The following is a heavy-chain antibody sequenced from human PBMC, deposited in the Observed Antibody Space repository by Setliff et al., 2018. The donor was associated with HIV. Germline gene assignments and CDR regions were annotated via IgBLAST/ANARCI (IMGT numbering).Heavy chain of an antibody. Sequence: SETLSLTCAVSGGPLNSRNWWSWVRQPPGKGLEWIGEVFHSGSANSNASLRSRVMISVDTSKNQFSLKLSAVTAADTAVYYCARDHVFGSRTGFDPWGPGILVTASS. J-gene: IGHJ5*02. D-gene: IGHD3-10*01. CDR2: VFHSGSA. CDR1: GGPLNSRNW. CDR3: ARDHVFGSRTGFDP. V-gene: IGHV4-4*02.